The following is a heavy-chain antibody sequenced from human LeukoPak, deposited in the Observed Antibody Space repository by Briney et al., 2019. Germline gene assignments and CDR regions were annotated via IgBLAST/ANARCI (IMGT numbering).Heavy chain of an antibody. CDR3: ARAFITMIDY. Sequence: SETLSLTCTDSGGSISSSSYYWGWIRQPPGKGLEWIGSIYYSGSTYYNPSLKSRVTISVDTSKNQFSLKLSSVTAADTAVYYCARAFITMIDYWGQGTLVTVSS. J-gene: IGHJ4*02. V-gene: IGHV4-39*07. CDR2: IYYSGST. D-gene: IGHD3-22*01. CDR1: GGSISSSSYY.